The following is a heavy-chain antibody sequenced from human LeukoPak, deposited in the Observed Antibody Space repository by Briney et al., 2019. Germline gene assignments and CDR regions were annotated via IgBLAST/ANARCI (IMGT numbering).Heavy chain of an antibody. D-gene: IGHD6-13*01. Sequence: KPGESLKISCKGSGYSFTSYWIGWVRQMPGKGLEWMGIIYPGDSDTRYSPSFQGQVTISADKSISTAYLQWSSLEASDTAMYYCARPVRPGIAAAGNFFDYWGQGTLVTVSS. CDR3: ARPVRPGIAAAGNFFDY. J-gene: IGHJ4*02. V-gene: IGHV5-51*01. CDR1: GYSFTSYW. CDR2: IYPGDSDT.